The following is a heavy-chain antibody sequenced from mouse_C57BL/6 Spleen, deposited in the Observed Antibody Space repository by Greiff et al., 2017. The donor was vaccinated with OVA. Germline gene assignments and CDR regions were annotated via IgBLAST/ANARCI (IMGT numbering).Heavy chain of an antibody. D-gene: IGHD2-1*01. J-gene: IGHJ3*01. CDR3: ARGIYYGNSWGAY. CDR2: IDPSDSYT. V-gene: IGHV1-69*01. Sequence: QVQLQQPGAELVMPGASVKLSCKASGYTFTSYWMHWVKQRPGQGLEWIGEIDPSDSYTNYNQKFKGKSTLTVDKSSSTAYMQLSSLTSEDSAVYYCARGIYYGNSWGAYWGQGTLVTVSA. CDR1: GYTFTSYW.